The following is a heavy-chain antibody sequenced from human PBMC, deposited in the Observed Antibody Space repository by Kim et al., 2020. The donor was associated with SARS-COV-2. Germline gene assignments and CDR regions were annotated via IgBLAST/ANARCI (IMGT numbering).Heavy chain of an antibody. J-gene: IGHJ2*01. CDR2: IYPGDSDT. CDR3: ARYGRSRGSYFQSWYFDL. CDR1: GYSFTSYW. D-gene: IGHD1-26*01. Sequence: GESLKISCKGSGYSFTSYWIGWVRQMPGKGLEWMGIIYPGDSDTRYSPSFQGQVTISADKSISTAYLQWSSLKASDTAMYYCARYGRSRGSYFQSWYFDLWGRGTLVTVSS. V-gene: IGHV5-51*01.